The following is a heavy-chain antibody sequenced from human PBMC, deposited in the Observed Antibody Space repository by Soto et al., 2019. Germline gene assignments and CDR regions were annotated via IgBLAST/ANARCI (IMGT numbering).Heavy chain of an antibody. J-gene: IGHJ6*03. V-gene: IGHV3-23*01. CDR2: ISGSGGST. CDR1: GFTFSSYA. CDR3: AKNPGISYYYYYMDV. D-gene: IGHD1-20*01. Sequence: EVQLLESGGGLVQPGGSLRLSCAASGFTFSSYAMSWVRQAPGKGLECVSAISGSGGSTYYADSVKGRFTISRDNSKTTLYLQMNSPRAEDTAVYYCAKNPGISYYYYYMDVWGKGTTVTVSS.